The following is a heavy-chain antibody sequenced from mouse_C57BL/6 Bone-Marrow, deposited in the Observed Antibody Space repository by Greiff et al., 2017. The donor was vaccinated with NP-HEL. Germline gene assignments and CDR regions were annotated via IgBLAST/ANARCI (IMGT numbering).Heavy chain of an antibody. J-gene: IGHJ3*01. Sequence: QVQLQQSGAELARPGASVKLSCKASGYTFTSYGISWVKQRTGQGLEWIGEIYPRSGNTYYNEKFKGKATLTADKSSSTAYMELRSLTSEDSAVYVCARLGYYGSSLWFAYWGQGTLVTVSA. V-gene: IGHV1-81*01. CDR3: ARLGYYGSSLWFAY. D-gene: IGHD1-1*01. CDR2: IYPRSGNT. CDR1: GYTFTSYG.